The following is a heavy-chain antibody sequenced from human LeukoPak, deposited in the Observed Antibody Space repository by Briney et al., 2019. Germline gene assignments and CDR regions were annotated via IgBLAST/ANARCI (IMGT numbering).Heavy chain of an antibody. CDR2: FDPEDGET. CDR1: GYTLTELS. J-gene: IGHJ6*03. D-gene: IGHD3-22*01. V-gene: IGHV1-24*01. CDR3: ARNYYDSSGYSLSAYYYYYYMDV. Sequence: ASVKVSCKVSGYTLTELSMHWVRQAPGKGLEWMGGFDPEDGETIYAQKLQGRVTMTTDTSTSTAYMELRSLRSDDTAVYYCARNYYDSSGYSLSAYYYYYYMDVWGKGTTVTISS.